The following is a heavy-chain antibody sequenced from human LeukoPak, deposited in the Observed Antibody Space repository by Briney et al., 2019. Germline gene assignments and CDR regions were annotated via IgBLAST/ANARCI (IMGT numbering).Heavy chain of an antibody. CDR1: GFTFSRYW. CDR2: INSDGSST. Sequence: PGGSLRLPCAASGFTFSRYWMHWVRQAPGKGLVWVSRINSDGSSTRYGDSVKGRFTISRDNAKNTLYLQMNSLRAEDTAVYYCARDYYDSSGYYGWGQGTLVTVSS. D-gene: IGHD3-22*01. CDR3: ARDYYDSSGYYG. J-gene: IGHJ4*02. V-gene: IGHV3-74*01.